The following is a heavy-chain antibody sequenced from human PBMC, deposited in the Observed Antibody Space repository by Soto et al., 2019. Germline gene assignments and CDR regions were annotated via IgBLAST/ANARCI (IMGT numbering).Heavy chain of an antibody. J-gene: IGHJ6*02. D-gene: IGHD3-16*01. V-gene: IGHV3-11*01. CDR2: ISSSGSTI. Sequence: EGSLRLSCAASRFTFSDYYMNWIRQAPGKGLEWVSYISSSGSTIYYADYVKGRFTTSRDNANNSLYLQMSSLRAEDTAVYHCARAHRGGDSNGMDVWGQGTTVTVSS. CDR3: ARAHRGGDSNGMDV. CDR1: RFTFSDYY.